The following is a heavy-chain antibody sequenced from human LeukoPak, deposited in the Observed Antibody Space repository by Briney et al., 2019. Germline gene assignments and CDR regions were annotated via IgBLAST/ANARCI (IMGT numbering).Heavy chain of an antibody. CDR3: ARGLRYSFGHHANDY. J-gene: IGHJ4*02. CDR1: GGSFSGYY. Sequence: SETLSLTCADYGGSFSGYYWRWIRQPPGKGLKWIGEINHSGSTNYNPSLKSRVTISVDTSKNQFSLKLSSVTAADTAVYYCARGLRYSFGHHANDYWGQGTLVTVSS. D-gene: IGHD5-18*01. CDR2: INHSGST. V-gene: IGHV4-34*01.